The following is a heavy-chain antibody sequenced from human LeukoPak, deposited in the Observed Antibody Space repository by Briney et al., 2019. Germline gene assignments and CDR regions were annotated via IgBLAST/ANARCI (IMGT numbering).Heavy chain of an antibody. CDR3: AKDQRGAQQD. J-gene: IGHJ4*02. CDR1: GFTFSSYW. Sequence: PGGSLRLSCAASGFTFSSYWMSWVRQAPGKGLEWVANIKQGGSEKYYVDSVKGRFTISRDNSKNTLYLQMNSLRAEDTAVYYCAKDQRGAQQDWGQGTLVTVSS. CDR2: IKQGGSEK. V-gene: IGHV3-7*01. D-gene: IGHD4/OR15-4a*01.